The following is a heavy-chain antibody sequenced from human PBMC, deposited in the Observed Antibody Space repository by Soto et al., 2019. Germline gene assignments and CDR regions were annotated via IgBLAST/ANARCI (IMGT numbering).Heavy chain of an antibody. V-gene: IGHV6-1*01. CDR1: GDSVSSNSAA. Sequence: PSQTLSLTCAISGDSVSSNSAAWNWIRQSPSRGREWLGRTYYRSKWYNDYAVSVKSRITINPDTSKNQFSLQLNSVTPEDTAVYYCARDFFTYYDFWSGYPRGYGMDVWGQGTTVTVSS. CDR2: TYYRSKWYN. J-gene: IGHJ6*02. CDR3: ARDFFTYYDFWSGYPRGYGMDV. D-gene: IGHD3-3*01.